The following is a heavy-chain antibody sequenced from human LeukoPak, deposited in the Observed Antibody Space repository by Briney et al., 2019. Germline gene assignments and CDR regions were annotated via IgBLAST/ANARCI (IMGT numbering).Heavy chain of an antibody. Sequence: PSETLSLTCTVSGGSISSGGYYWSWIRQPPGKGLEWIGYIYYSGSTYYNPSLKSRVTISVDTSKNQFSLKLSSVTAADTAVYYCARDCSSTSCYSRWGQGTLVTVSS. CDR2: IYYSGST. J-gene: IGHJ4*02. CDR1: GGSISSGGYY. D-gene: IGHD2-2*01. CDR3: ARDCSSTSCYSR. V-gene: IGHV4-30-4*08.